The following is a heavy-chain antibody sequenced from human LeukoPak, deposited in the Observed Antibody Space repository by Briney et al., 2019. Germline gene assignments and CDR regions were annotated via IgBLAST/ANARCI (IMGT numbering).Heavy chain of an antibody. CDR2: ITGSGGST. CDR1: GFTFSSYA. CDR3: AKSSLKYYFDS. J-gene: IGHJ4*02. Sequence: PGGSLRLSCAASGFTFSSYAMNWVRQAPGKGLEWVSIITGSGGSTYYADSVKGRFTISRDNSKNTLYLQVNSLRAEDTAIYHCAKSSLKYYFDSWGQGTLVTVSS. V-gene: IGHV3-23*01. D-gene: IGHD6-6*01.